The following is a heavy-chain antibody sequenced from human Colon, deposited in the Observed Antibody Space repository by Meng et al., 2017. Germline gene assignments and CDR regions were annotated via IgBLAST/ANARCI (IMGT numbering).Heavy chain of an antibody. Sequence: GGSLRLSCAASGFTFSSYAMHWVRQAPGKGLEWVAVISYDGNNKFYADSMKARFTISRDKSKNTMYLQMDSLRGEDTAVYYCARSVGPTWFYGMDVWGQGTTVTVSS. D-gene: IGHD1-26*01. CDR2: ISYDGNNK. CDR1: GFTFSSYA. V-gene: IGHV3-30*04. CDR3: ARSVGPTWFYGMDV. J-gene: IGHJ6*02.